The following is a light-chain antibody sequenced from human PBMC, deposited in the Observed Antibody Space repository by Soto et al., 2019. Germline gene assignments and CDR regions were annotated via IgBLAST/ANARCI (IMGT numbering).Light chain of an antibody. CDR2: DAS. CDR1: QSVSSY. Sequence: EIVLTQSPATLSLSPGERATLSCRASQSVSSYLAWYQQKPGQAPRLLIYDASNRATGIRARFSGSGSGTDFTLTISSLGPEDFAVYYCQQRSNWPPTFGQGTKLEIK. V-gene: IGKV3-11*01. J-gene: IGKJ2*01. CDR3: QQRSNWPPT.